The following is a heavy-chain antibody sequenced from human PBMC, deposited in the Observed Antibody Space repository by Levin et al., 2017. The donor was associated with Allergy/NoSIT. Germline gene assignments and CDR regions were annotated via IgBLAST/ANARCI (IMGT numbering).Heavy chain of an antibody. Sequence: SVSGPTLVKPTQTLTLTCTFSGFSLNSGGMCVAWFRQPPGKALEWLALIDWADDKSYSTSLKTRLTISKDTSKNQVVLTVTNVDPVDTATYYCARIPMNWNTNYYAMDVWGQGTTVTVSS. CDR1: GFSLNSGGMC. V-gene: IGHV2-70*01. D-gene: IGHD1/OR15-1a*01. CDR2: IDWADDK. CDR3: ARIPMNWNTNYYAMDV. J-gene: IGHJ6*02.